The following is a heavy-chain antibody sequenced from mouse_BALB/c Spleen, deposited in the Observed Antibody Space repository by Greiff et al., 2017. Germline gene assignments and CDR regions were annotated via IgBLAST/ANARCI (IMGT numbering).Heavy chain of an antibody. V-gene: IGHV3-6*02. CDR3: ARDNWDRFAY. J-gene: IGHJ3*01. CDR2: ISYDGSN. Sequence: EVKLMESGPGLVKPSQSLSLTCSVTGYSITSGYYWNWIRQFPGNKLEWMGYISYDGSNNYNPSLKNRISITRDTSKNQFFLKLNSVTTEDTATYYCARDNWDRFAYWGQGTLVTVSA. D-gene: IGHD4-1*01. CDR1: GYSITSGYY.